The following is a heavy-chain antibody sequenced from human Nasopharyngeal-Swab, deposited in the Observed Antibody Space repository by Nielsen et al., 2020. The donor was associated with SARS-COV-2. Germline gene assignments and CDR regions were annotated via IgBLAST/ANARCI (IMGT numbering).Heavy chain of an antibody. V-gene: IGHV4-59*01. CDR2: IYYSGST. Sequence: WIRQPPGKGLEWIGYIYYSGSTNYNPSLKSRVTISVDTSKNQSSLKLSSVTAADTAVYYCARVWGATCLNWGQGTLVTVSS. CDR3: ARVWGATCLN. D-gene: IGHD1-26*01. J-gene: IGHJ4*02.